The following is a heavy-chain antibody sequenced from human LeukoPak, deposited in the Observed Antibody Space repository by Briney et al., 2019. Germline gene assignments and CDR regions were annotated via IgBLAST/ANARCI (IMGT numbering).Heavy chain of an antibody. Sequence: PGGSLRLSCAASGFTFSSYGMHWVRQAPGKGLEWVAVIWYDGSNKYYADSVKGRFTISRDNSKNTLYLQMNSLRAEDTAVYYCARDPALLEPDYWGQGTLVTVSS. V-gene: IGHV3-33*01. CDR3: ARDPALLEPDY. J-gene: IGHJ4*02. D-gene: IGHD1-1*01. CDR2: IWYDGSNK. CDR1: GFTFSSYG.